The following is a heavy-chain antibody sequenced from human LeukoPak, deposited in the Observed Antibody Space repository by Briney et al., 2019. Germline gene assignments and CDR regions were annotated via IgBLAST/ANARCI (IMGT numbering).Heavy chain of an antibody. D-gene: IGHD6-13*01. CDR3: ARTPSPGEAAAGHIDY. CDR1: GDSIGRGSYY. CDR2: IFNTGST. Sequence: PSETLSLTCAVSGDSIGRGSYYWGWIRQPAGKAPEWIGRIFNTGSTSYNPSLKSRVTISVDTSKNQFSLNLRSVTAADTAVYYCARTPSPGEAAAGHIDYWGQGTLVTVSS. J-gene: IGHJ4*02. V-gene: IGHV4-61*02.